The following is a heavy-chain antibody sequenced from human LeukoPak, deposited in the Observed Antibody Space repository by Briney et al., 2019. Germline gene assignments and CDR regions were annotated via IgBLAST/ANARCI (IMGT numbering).Heavy chain of an antibody. D-gene: IGHD1-26*01. CDR3: ARGTVGDY. CDR2: IYHSGST. CDR1: GYSISSGYY. J-gene: IGHJ4*02. Sequence: PSETLSLTCTVSGYSISSGYYWGWIRQPPGKGLEWIGSIYHSGSTYYNPSLKSRVTISVDTSKNQFSLKLSSVTAADTAVYYCARGTVGDYWGQGTLVTVSS. V-gene: IGHV4-38-2*02.